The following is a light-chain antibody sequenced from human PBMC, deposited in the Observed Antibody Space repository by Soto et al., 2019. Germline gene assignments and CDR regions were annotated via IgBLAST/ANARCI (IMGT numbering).Light chain of an antibody. Sequence: SYELTQPPSVSVAPGKTVRITCGGNNIGSKSVHWYQQKPGQAPVLVIYYDSDRPSGIPERFSGSNSGNTATLTISRVEAGDEADSYCQVWDSSSDHVVFGGGTKLTVL. V-gene: IGLV3-21*04. CDR1: NIGSKS. J-gene: IGLJ2*01. CDR2: YDS. CDR3: QVWDSSSDHVV.